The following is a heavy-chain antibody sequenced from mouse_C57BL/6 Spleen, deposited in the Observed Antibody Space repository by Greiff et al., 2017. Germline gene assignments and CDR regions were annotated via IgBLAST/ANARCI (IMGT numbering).Heavy chain of an antibody. J-gene: IGHJ3*01. CDR3: ARSGDSSGAWFAY. Sequence: QVQLQQSGPELVKPGASVKISCKASGYAFSSSWMNWVKQRPGKGLEWIGRIYPGDGDTNYNGKFKGKATLTADKSSSTAYMQLSSLTSEDSAVYFCARSGDSSGAWFAYWGQGTLVTVSA. D-gene: IGHD3-2*02. CDR1: GYAFSSSW. CDR2: IYPGDGDT. V-gene: IGHV1-82*01.